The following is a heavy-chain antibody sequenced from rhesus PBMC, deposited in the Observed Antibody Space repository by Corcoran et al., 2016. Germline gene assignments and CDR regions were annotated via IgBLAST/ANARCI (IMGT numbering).Heavy chain of an antibody. D-gene: IGHD3-34*01. CDR2: IYPMCSFT. CDR1: GSAFASYW. V-gene: IGHV5-20*01. Sequence: EVQLVKSGAEVKRRGASLKLSRQTDGSAFASYWLRWVRQLNGNGLEWTGAIYPMCSFTRYIPSSHCQVPIAACKSISTASLQSSRLKASDTATYYCANGVGDYSYGLDSWGPWVVVTVSS. J-gene: IGHJ6*01. CDR3: ANGVGDYSYGLDS.